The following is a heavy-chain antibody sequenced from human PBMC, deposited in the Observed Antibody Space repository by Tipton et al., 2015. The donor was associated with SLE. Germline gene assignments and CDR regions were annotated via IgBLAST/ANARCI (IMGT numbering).Heavy chain of an antibody. CDR2: ISYSGST. CDR3: ARDVGGLVPYHFDY. Sequence: TLSLTCIVSGGSMSSGGYYWSWIRQRPGKGLEWFGHISYSGSTYYNPSLKSRVSISVDTSQNHFSLRLSSVTAADTAVYYCARDVGGLVPYHFDYWGRGTLITVSS. CDR1: GGSMSSGGYY. J-gene: IGHJ4*02. D-gene: IGHD3/OR15-3a*01. V-gene: IGHV4-31*03.